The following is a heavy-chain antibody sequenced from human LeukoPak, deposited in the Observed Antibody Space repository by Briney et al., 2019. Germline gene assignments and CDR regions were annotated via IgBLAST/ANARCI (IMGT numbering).Heavy chain of an antibody. CDR1: GFTFSSYD. CDR2: ISYDGSNK. V-gene: IGHV3-30*18. D-gene: IGHD5-24*01. Sequence: GGSLRLSCAASGFTFSSYDMHWVRQAPGKGLEWVAIISYDGSNKYYADSVKGRFIISRDNSKNTLYLQMNSLRAEDTAVYYCAKALDDWGQGTLVTVSS. J-gene: IGHJ4*02. CDR3: AKALDD.